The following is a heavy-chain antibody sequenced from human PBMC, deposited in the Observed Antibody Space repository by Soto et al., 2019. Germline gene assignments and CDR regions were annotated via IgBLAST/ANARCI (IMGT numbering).Heavy chain of an antibody. D-gene: IGHD1-26*01. CDR1: GFTFSSYA. CDR2: ISGSGGST. Sequence: EVQLLESGGGLVQPGGSLRLSCAASGFTFSSYAMSWVHQAPGKGLEWVSAISGSGGSTYYADSVKGRFTISRDNSKNTLYLQMSSLRAEDTAVYYCVKGGNSGDYGAYWGQGTLVTVSS. CDR3: VKGGNSGDYGAY. V-gene: IGHV3-23*01. J-gene: IGHJ4*02.